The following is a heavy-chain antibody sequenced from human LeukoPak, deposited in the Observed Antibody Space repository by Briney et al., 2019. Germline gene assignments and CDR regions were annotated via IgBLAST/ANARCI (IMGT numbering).Heavy chain of an antibody. CDR1: GGSISSNY. D-gene: IGHD1-1*01. V-gene: IGHV4-4*07. CDR2: IYTSRST. CDR3: ARDFRTTGNLIHYYYYYYMDV. J-gene: IGHJ6*03. Sequence: PSETLSLTCTVSGGSISSNYWSWIRQPAGKGLEWIGRIYTSRSTNYNPSLKSRVTMSADTSKNQFSLKLSSVTAADTAVYYCARDFRTTGNLIHYYYYYYMDVWGKGTTVTVSS.